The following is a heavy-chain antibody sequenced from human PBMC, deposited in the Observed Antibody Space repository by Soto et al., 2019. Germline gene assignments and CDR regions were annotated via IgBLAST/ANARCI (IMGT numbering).Heavy chain of an antibody. CDR3: ARSGSSTSCYDY. CDR1: GFTFSDHY. Sequence: EVQLVESGGGLVQPGGSLRLSCAASGFTFSDHYIDWVRQAPGKGLEWVGRTRKKANSYTTEYAASVKGRVTISRDESKNSLYLQMDSLKTEDTAVYYCARSGSSTSCYDYWGQGTLVTVSP. V-gene: IGHV3-72*01. J-gene: IGHJ4*02. CDR2: TRKKANSYTT. D-gene: IGHD2-2*01.